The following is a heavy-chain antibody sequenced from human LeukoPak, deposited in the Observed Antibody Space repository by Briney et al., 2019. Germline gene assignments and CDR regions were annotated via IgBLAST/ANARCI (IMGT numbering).Heavy chain of an antibody. CDR1: GFTFSSYW. D-gene: IGHD4-17*01. V-gene: IGHV3-48*04. J-gene: IGHJ4*02. CDR3: ARRLRRNYFDY. CDR2: ISSSGSTI. Sequence: PGGSLRLSCAASGFTFSSYWMSWVRQAPGKGLEWVSYISSSGSTIYYADSVKGRFTISRDNAKNSLYLQMNSLRAGDTAVYYCARRLRRNYFDYWGQGTLVTVSS.